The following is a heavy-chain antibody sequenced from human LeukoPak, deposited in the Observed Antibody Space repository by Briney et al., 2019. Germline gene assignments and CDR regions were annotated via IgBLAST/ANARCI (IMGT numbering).Heavy chain of an antibody. CDR2: IRSKGYGGST. J-gene: IGHJ4*02. D-gene: IGHD3-3*01. V-gene: IGHV3-49*04. CDR1: GFTFGDYA. CDR3: TRGSLKSDFWSGYSQLFDY. Sequence: PGGSLRLSCTASGFTFGDYAMSWVRQAPGKGLEWVGVIRSKGYGGSTEYAASVKGRFTISRDDSKSIAYLQMNSLKTEDTAVYYCTRGSLKSDFWSGYSQLFDYWGQGTLVTVSS.